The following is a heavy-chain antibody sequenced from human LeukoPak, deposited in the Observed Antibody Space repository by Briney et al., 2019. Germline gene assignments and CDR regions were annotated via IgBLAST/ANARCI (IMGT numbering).Heavy chain of an antibody. Sequence: PGRSLRLSCAASGFTFSSYGMHWVRQAPGKGLEWVAVISYDGSNKYYADSVKGRFTISRDNSKNTLYLQMNSLRAEDTAVYYCAGPSIPAQLLWGQGTLVTVSS. D-gene: IGHD2-2*01. J-gene: IGHJ4*02. CDR1: GFTFSSYG. CDR3: AGPSIPAQLL. V-gene: IGHV3-30*03. CDR2: ISYDGSNK.